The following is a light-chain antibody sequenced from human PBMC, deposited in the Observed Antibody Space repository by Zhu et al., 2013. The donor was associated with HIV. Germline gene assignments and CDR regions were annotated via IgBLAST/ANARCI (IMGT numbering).Light chain of an antibody. CDR2: DNR. V-gene: IGLV3-21*02. J-gene: IGLJ3*02. Sequence: SYELTQPPSVSVAPGQTARITCGGSNIGNKRVHWYQQMPGQAPILVVSDNRDRPSGIPERFSGSNSGNTATLTITRVEAGDEADYFCQVWDSSIDHVVFGGGTKLTVL. CDR1: NIGNKR. CDR3: QVWDSSIDHVV.